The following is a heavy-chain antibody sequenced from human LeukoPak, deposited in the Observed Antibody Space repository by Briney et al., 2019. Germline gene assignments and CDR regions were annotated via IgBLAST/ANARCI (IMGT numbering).Heavy chain of an antibody. D-gene: IGHD6-19*01. CDR2: IIGSGDGT. J-gene: IGHJ4*02. V-gene: IGHV3-23*01. Sequence: GGSLRLSCAASGFTFSTYAMSWVRQAPGKGLEWVSSIIGSGDGTSYADSAKGRFTISRDNSKNTLYLQMNNLRAEDTALYYCAKNQGQWLVPVDYWGQGTLVTVSS. CDR1: GFTFSTYA. CDR3: AKNQGQWLVPVDY.